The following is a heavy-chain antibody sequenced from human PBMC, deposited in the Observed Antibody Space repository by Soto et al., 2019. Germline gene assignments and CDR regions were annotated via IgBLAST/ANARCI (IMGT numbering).Heavy chain of an antibody. V-gene: IGHV3-23*01. CDR1: GFTFSSYA. CDR2: ISGSGGST. Sequence: PGGSLRLSCAASGFTFSSYAMSWVRQAPGKGLEWVSAISGSGGSTYYADSVKGRFTISRDNSKNSLFLQMNSLRAGDTAVYYCARGTFYDFWSGPPLDYWGQGTLVTVSS. J-gene: IGHJ4*02. CDR3: ARGTFYDFWSGPPLDY. D-gene: IGHD3-3*01.